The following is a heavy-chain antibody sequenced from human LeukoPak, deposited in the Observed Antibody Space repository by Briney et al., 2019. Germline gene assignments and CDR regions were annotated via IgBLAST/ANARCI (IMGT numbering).Heavy chain of an antibody. J-gene: IGHJ4*02. D-gene: IGHD2-2*01. CDR3: ARYEPYTGYWSSTSCYERSDY. CDR1: GYTFTSYG. Sequence: VASVKVSCKASGYTFTSYGISWVRQAPGQGLEWMGWISAYNGNTNYAQKLQGRVTMTTDTSTSTAYMELRSLRSDDTAVYYCARYEPYTGYWSSTSCYERSDYWGQGTLVTVSS. CDR2: ISAYNGNT. V-gene: IGHV1-18*01.